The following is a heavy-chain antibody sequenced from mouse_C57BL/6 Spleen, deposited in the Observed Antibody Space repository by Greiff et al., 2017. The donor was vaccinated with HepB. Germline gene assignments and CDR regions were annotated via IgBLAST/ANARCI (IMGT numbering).Heavy chain of an antibody. J-gene: IGHJ2*01. CDR2: ISDGGSYT. D-gene: IGHD4-1*01. V-gene: IGHV5-4*01. CDR1: GFTFSSYA. CDR3: ARDTSGPSFDY. Sequence: EVKLVESGGGLVKPGGSLKLSCAASGFTFSSYAMSWVRQTPEKRLEWVATISDGGSYTYYPDNVKGRFTISRDNAKNNLYLQMSHLKSEDTAMYYCARDTSGPSFDYWGQGTTLTVSS.